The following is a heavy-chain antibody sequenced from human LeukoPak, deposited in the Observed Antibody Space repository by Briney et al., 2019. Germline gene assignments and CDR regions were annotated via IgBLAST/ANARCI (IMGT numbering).Heavy chain of an antibody. CDR1: GFTFSSYS. Sequence: GGSLRLSCAASGFTFSSYSMNWVRQAPGKGLEWVSYISSSSSTIYYADSVRGRFTISRDNAKNSLYLQMNSLRAEDTAVYYCARDFSFWGQGTLVTVSS. CDR3: ARDFSF. CDR2: ISSSSSTI. V-gene: IGHV3-48*04. J-gene: IGHJ4*02.